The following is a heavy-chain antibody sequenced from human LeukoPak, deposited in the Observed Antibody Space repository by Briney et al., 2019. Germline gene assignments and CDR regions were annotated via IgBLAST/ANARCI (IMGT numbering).Heavy chain of an antibody. D-gene: IGHD6-13*01. V-gene: IGHV1-18*01. J-gene: IGHJ4*02. Sequence: GASVKVSCKASGYTFTNYGITWVRQAPGQGLEWMGWINANNGDTHYAQNLQDRVIMTRDTSTSTAYMEVRSLTSDDTAVYYCARGPIAAAGDYWGQGTLVTVSS. CDR1: GYTFTNYG. CDR2: INANNGDT. CDR3: ARGPIAAAGDY.